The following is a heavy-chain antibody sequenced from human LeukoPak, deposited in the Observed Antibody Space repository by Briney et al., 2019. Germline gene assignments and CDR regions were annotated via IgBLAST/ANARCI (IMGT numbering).Heavy chain of an antibody. D-gene: IGHD6-19*01. CDR2: IYYSGST. V-gene: IGHV4-31*03. J-gene: IGHJ3*02. CDR1: GGSISSGGYY. Sequence: PSETLSLTCTVSGGSISSGGYYWSWIRQHPGKGLEWIGYIYYSGSTYYNPSLKSRVTISVDTSKNQFSLKLSSATAADTAVYYCARAPYSSGWYGDAFDIWGQGTMVTVSS. CDR3: ARAPYSSGWYGDAFDI.